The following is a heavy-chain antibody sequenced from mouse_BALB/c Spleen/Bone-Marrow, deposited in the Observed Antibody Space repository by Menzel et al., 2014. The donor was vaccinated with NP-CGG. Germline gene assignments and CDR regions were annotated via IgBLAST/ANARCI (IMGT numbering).Heavy chain of an antibody. Sequence: VQLQQSGAELVRPGALVELSCKASGFNIKDYYMHWVIQRPEQGLEWIGWIDPENGNTIYDPKFQGKASITADTSSNTAFLQRGSLTSEDPAVYYCARRYGSSFDYWGQGTTLTVSS. D-gene: IGHD1-1*01. CDR2: IDPENGNT. CDR3: ARRYGSSFDY. V-gene: IGHV14-1*02. CDR1: GFNIKDYY. J-gene: IGHJ2*01.